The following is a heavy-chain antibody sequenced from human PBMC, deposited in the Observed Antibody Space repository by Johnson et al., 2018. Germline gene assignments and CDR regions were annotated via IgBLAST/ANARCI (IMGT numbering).Heavy chain of an antibody. J-gene: IGHJ4*02. CDR3: ARDAPTGDYFDY. Sequence: QVQLVQSGGGVVQPGRSLRLSCVASGFTFSSYGMHWVRQAPGKGLEWVALIWYDGRNKYFADSVKGRFTISRDNSKNTLYLQMNSLRAEDTAVYYCARDAPTGDYFDYWGQGTLVTVSS. D-gene: IGHD7-27*01. V-gene: IGHV3-33*01. CDR2: IWYDGRNK. CDR1: GFTFSSYG.